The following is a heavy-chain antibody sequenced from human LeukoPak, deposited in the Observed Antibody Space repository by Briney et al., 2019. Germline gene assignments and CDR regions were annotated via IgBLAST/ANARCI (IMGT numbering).Heavy chain of an antibody. CDR2: IDPDDSNT. D-gene: IGHD3-22*01. CDR1: GFTFSSYW. J-gene: IGHJ4*02. Sequence: GGSLRLSCAASGFTFSSYWMHWVRQAPGKGLVWVSRIDPDDSNTNYADSVKGRFTISRDNAKNTVDLQMISLRDEDTSVYYCVRSHYFAGSGYYYDYWGQGTLVTVSS. V-gene: IGHV3-74*01. CDR3: VRSHYFAGSGYYYDY.